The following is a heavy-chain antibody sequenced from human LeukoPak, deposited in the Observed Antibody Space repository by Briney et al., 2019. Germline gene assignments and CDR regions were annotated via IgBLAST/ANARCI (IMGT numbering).Heavy chain of an antibody. CDR2: ISSSGSNI. V-gene: IGHV3-48*01. D-gene: IGHD1-26*01. Sequence: GGSLRLSCAASGFTFSAYSMNWVRQAPGKGLEWVSYISSSGSNIHYADSVKGRFTISRDTGKNSLYLQMNSLRAEDTAVYYCARLASGSYPNYFDYWGQGLLVTVSS. CDR3: ARLASGSYPNYFDY. J-gene: IGHJ4*02. CDR1: GFTFSAYS.